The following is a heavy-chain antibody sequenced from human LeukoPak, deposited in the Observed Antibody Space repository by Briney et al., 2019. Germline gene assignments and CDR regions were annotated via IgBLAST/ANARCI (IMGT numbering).Heavy chain of an antibody. V-gene: IGHV3-30*02. J-gene: IGHJ4*02. Sequence: RAGGSLRLSCAASGFTFSTYGMQWVRQAPGKGLEWVAFIRYDGSNKYYADSGKGRFTISRDNSENTLYLQMSSLTDEDTAVYFCAKRGDRSGWSYYFDYWGQGTLVTVSS. CDR3: AKRGDRSGWSYYFDY. CDR1: GFTFSTYG. D-gene: IGHD6-19*01. CDR2: IRYDGSNK.